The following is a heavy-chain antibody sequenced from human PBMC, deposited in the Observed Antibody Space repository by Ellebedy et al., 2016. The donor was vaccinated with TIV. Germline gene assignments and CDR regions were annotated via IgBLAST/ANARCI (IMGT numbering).Heavy chain of an antibody. CDR3: ASDV. CDR2: IWYDGRSQ. CDR1: GFTFRSYS. Sequence: PGGSLRLSCVASGFTFRSYSMYWVRQAPGKGLEWMASIWYDGRSQYYADMVEGRFTVSRDNSKNTLYLQMNSLRVDDTAVYYCASDVWGRGTTVTVSS. V-gene: IGHV3-30*02. J-gene: IGHJ6*02.